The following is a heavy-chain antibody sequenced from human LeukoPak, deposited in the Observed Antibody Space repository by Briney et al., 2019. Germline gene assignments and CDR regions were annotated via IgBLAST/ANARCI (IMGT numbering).Heavy chain of an antibody. J-gene: IGHJ4*02. CDR2: ISGSGGST. Sequence: PGGSLRLSCAASGFTFSSYAMSWVRPARGKGLAWVSAISGSGGSTYYADSVTGRFTISRDNSKNTLYLQMNSLRAEDTAVYYCAKGGYGHFDYWGQGTLVTVSS. CDR3: AKGGYGHFDY. V-gene: IGHV3-23*01. CDR1: GFTFSSYA. D-gene: IGHD1-1*01.